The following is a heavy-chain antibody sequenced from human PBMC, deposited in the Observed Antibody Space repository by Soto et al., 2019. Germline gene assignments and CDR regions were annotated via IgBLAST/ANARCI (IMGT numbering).Heavy chain of an antibody. CDR1: GFTFSSYG. V-gene: IGHV3-33*01. J-gene: IGHJ6*02. D-gene: IGHD6-25*01. CDR2: IWYDGSNK. CDR3: ARGSSGFQDPYYYYPMDV. Sequence: PGGSLRLSCAASGFTFSSYGMHWVRQAPGKGLEWVAVIWYDGSNKYYADSVKGRFTISRDNSKNTLYLQMNSLQTEDTAVYYCARGSSGFQDPYYYYPMDVWGQGTTVTVSS.